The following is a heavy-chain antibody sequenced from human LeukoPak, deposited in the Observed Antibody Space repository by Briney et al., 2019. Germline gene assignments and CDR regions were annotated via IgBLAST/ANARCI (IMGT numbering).Heavy chain of an antibody. J-gene: IGHJ4*02. CDR3: ARAPLRYHIFDY. CDR2: IYHSGST. V-gene: IGHV4-30-2*01. Sequence: PSETLSLTCTVSGGSISSGDYYWSWIRQPPGKGLEWIGYIYHSGSTYYNPSLKSRVTISVDRSKNQFSLKLSSVTAADTAVYYCARAPLRYHIFDYWGQGTLVTVSS. CDR1: GGSISSGDYY. D-gene: IGHD1-14*01.